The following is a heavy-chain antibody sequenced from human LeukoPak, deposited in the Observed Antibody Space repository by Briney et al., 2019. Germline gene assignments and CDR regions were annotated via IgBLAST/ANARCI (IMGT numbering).Heavy chain of an antibody. CDR2: ISSSSSYI. V-gene: IGHV3-21*01. CDR1: GFTFSSYS. D-gene: IGHD3-9*01. J-gene: IGHJ4*02. CDR3: ARATTYDILTGYSDY. Sequence: GGSLRLSCAASGFTFSSYSMNWVRQAPGKGLEWVSSISSSSSYIYYADSVKGRFTISRDNAKKSLFLQMNSLRAGDTAVYYCARATTYDILTGYSDYWGQGTLVTVSS.